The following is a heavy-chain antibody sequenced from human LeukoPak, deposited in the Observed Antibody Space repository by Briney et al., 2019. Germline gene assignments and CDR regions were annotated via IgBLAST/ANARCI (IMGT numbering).Heavy chain of an antibody. D-gene: IGHD3-3*01. CDR1: GGSISSYD. V-gene: IGHV4-59*01. CDR2: IHYSGST. J-gene: IGHJ3*02. Sequence: PSETLSLTCTVSGGSISSYDWSWIRQPPGKGLEWIGYIHYSGSTNYNPSLKSRVTISVDTSKNQFYLKLSSVTAADTAVYYCARTSQTREITISGVVTHNDAFDIWGQGTMVTVSS. CDR3: ARTSQTREITISGVVTHNDAFDI.